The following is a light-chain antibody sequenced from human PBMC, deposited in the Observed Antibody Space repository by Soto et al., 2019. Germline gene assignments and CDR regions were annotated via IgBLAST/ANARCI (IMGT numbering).Light chain of an antibody. CDR2: DAS. CDR3: QQYNSYPWT. CDR1: QSLSSW. V-gene: IGKV1-5*01. J-gene: IGKJ1*01. Sequence: DIQMTQSPSTLSASVGDRVTITCRASQSLSSWFAWYHQKPGKAPQLLIYDASTLESGVPSRFSGSGSGTEFTLTISSLQPDDFATYYCQQYNSYPWTFGQGTKVDNK.